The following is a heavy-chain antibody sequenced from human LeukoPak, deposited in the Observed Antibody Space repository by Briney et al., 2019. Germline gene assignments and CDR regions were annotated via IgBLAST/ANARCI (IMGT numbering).Heavy chain of an antibody. CDR3: ARGGTYYTSGSYLGY. D-gene: IGHD3-10*01. V-gene: IGHV4-59*01. CDR1: GGSISGYY. J-gene: IGHJ4*02. Sequence: SETLSLTCTVSGGSISGYYWSWIRQPPGKGLEWIGYIYHRGSATYNPSLKSRVAISLDTSKNQFSLKLSSVTAADTAVYYCARGGTYYTSGSYLGYWGQETLVTVSS. CDR2: IYHRGSA.